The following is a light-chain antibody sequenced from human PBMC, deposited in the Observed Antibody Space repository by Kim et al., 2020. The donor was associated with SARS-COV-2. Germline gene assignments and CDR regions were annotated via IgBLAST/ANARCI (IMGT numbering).Light chain of an antibody. CDR3: CSYAGSSTLV. V-gene: IGLV2-23*02. J-gene: IGLJ2*01. Sequence: GQSITISCTGNSSDVGSYNLVSWYQQHPVKAPKLRIYEVSTRPSGVSSRFSGSKSGNTASLTISGLQAEDEADYYCCSYAGSSTLVFGGGTQLTVL. CDR1: SSDVGSYNL. CDR2: EVS.